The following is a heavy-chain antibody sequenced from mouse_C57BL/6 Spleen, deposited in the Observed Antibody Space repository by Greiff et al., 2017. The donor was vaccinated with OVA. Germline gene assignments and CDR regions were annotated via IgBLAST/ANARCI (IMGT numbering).Heavy chain of an antibody. CDR3: ARGGDYDGVWFAY. J-gene: IGHJ3*01. Sequence: EVKLMESGPELVKPGASVKISCKASGYSFTDYNMNWVKQSNGKSLEWIGVINPNYGTTSYNQKFKGKATLTVDQSSSTAYMQLNSLTSEDSAVYYCARGGDYDGVWFAYWGQGTLVTVSA. D-gene: IGHD2-4*01. CDR2: INPNYGTT. V-gene: IGHV1-39*01. CDR1: GYSFTDYN.